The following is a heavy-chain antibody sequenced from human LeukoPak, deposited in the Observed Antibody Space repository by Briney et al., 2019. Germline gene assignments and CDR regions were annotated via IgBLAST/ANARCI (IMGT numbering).Heavy chain of an antibody. V-gene: IGHV4-59*08. CDR3: ARHCPDYGDYEYYFDY. J-gene: IGHJ4*02. Sequence: GSLRLSCAASGFTFSNYGMHWIRQPPGKGLEWIGYIYYSGSTNYNPSLKSRVTISVDTSKNQFSLKLSSVTAADTAVYYCARHCPDYGDYEYYFDYWGQGTLVTVSS. CDR1: GFTFSNYG. D-gene: IGHD4-17*01. CDR2: IYYSGST.